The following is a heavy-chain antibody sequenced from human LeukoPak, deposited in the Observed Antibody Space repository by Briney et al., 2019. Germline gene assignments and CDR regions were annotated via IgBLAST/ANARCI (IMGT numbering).Heavy chain of an antibody. CDR3: ATGYDYVWGSYRYDY. D-gene: IGHD3-16*02. CDR2: IRTYNGNT. V-gene: IGHV1-18*01. CDR1: GYTFTSYG. Sequence: ASVKVSCKASGYTFTSYGISWVRQAPGQGLEWMGWIRTYNGNTNYAQNLQGRVTMTTDTSTSTAYMELRSLRSDDTAVYYCATGYDYVWGSYRYDYWGQGTLVTVSS. J-gene: IGHJ4*02.